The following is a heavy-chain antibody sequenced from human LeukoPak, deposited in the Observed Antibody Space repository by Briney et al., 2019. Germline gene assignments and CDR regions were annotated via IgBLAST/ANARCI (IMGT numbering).Heavy chain of an antibody. CDR1: GGSCSGFY. CDR3: ARGAPYSSSWYST. Sequence: PSETLSLTCAVYGGSCSGFYWSWIRQPPGKGLEWIGEINHSGSTNYNPSLKSRVTISVDTSKNQFSLKLSSVTAADTAVYYCARGAPYSSSWYSTWGQGTLVTVSS. D-gene: IGHD6-13*01. V-gene: IGHV4-34*01. J-gene: IGHJ5*02. CDR2: INHSGST.